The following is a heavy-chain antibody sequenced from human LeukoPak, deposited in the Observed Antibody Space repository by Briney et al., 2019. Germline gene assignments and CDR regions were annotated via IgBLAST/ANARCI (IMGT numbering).Heavy chain of an antibody. CDR3: AKDGWYYESSGLGAFDV. CDR2: ISGSGGST. Sequence: SGGSLRLSCAASGFTFSSYAMSWVRQAPGKGLEWVSTISGSGGSTYYADSVKGRFTIFRDNSKNTLYLQMDSLRADDTAVYYCAKDGWYYESSGLGAFDVWGQGTMVTVSS. D-gene: IGHD3-22*01. CDR1: GFTFSSYA. V-gene: IGHV3-23*01. J-gene: IGHJ3*01.